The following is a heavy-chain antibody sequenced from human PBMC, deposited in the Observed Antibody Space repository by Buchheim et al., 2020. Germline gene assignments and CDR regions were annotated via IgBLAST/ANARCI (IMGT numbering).Heavy chain of an antibody. CDR2: INHSGST. D-gene: IGHD6-6*01. V-gene: IGHV4-34*01. Sequence: QVQLQQWGAGLLKPSETLSLTCAVYGGSFSGYYWSWIRQPPGKGLEWIGEINHSGSTNYNPSLKSRVTISVDTSKNQFSLKLSSVTAADTAVYYCARRSRSSSSLYYYYGMDVWGQGTT. CDR1: GGSFSGYY. CDR3: ARRSRSSSSLYYYYGMDV. J-gene: IGHJ6*02.